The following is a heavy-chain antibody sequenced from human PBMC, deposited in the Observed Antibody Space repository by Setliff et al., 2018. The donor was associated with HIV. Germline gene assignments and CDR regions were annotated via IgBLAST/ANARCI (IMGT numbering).Heavy chain of an antibody. D-gene: IGHD3-22*01. Sequence: PSETLSLTCTVSGGSISSYYWTWPRQFPGKGLEWIGFIFYTGSTTYNPSLNSRATISVDTSKNQFSLKVTSVTAADTAVYYCGRQVPVPGVAVTPIDYWGQGTLVTVSS. J-gene: IGHJ4*02. CDR1: GGSISSYY. V-gene: IGHV4-59*08. CDR3: GRQVPVPGVAVTPIDY. CDR2: IFYTGST.